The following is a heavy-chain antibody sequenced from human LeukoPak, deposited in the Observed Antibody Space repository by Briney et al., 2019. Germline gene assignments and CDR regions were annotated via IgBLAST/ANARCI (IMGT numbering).Heavy chain of an antibody. Sequence: PGGSLRLSCAASGFTVGSNYMSWVRQAPGKGLEWVSGIYSGGSTYYADSVNGRFTISRDNSKNTLYLQMNSLRAEDTAVYYCAREPIYYYDSSGYVDACGQGTMVTVSS. CDR3: AREPIYYYDSSGYVDA. V-gene: IGHV3-66*02. CDR2: IYSGGST. D-gene: IGHD3-22*01. CDR1: GFTVGSNY. J-gene: IGHJ3*01.